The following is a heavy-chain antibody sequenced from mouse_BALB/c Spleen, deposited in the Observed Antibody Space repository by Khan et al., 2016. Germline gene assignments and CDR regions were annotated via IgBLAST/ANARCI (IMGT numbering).Heavy chain of an antibody. Sequence: EVQLQESGPDLVKPSQSLSLTCTVTGYSITSGYSWHWIRQFPGNKLEWMGYIHYSGGTKYIPSLKSRISINRDTSKNQFFLQLNSVTPEDTATXYCTRSHGYYAMDYWGQGTSVTVSS. CDR2: IHYSGGT. CDR3: TRSHGYYAMDY. V-gene: IGHV3-1*02. J-gene: IGHJ4*01. CDR1: GYSITSGYS.